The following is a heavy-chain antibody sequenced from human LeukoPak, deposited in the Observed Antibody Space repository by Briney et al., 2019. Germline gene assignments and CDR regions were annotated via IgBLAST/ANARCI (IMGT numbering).Heavy chain of an antibody. CDR2: INHSGST. J-gene: IGHJ4*02. D-gene: IGHD3-10*01. V-gene: IGHV4-34*01. CDR1: GGSFSGHY. Sequence: PSETLSLTCAVYGGSFSGHYWSWIRQPPGKGLEWIGEINHSGSTNYNPSLKSRVTISVDTSKNQFSLKLSSVTAADTAVYYCASAHRLYYYGSGSYPYYFDYWGQGTLVTVSS. CDR3: ASAHRLYYYGSGSYPYYFDY.